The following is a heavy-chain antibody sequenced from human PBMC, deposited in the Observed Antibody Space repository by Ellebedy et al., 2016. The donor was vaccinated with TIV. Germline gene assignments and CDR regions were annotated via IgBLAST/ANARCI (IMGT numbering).Heavy chain of an antibody. D-gene: IGHD5-24*01. V-gene: IGHV3-7*01. CDR3: ARDLRWLHSR. CDR1: GFTFSSYW. J-gene: IGHJ4*02. Sequence: GGSLRLSCAASGFTFSSYWMSWVRQAPGKGLEWAASIKGDGSEEYYVDSVKGRFTISRDNAKNSVYLQMNSLRAEDTAVYYCARDLRWLHSRWGQGTLVTVSS. CDR2: IKGDGSEE.